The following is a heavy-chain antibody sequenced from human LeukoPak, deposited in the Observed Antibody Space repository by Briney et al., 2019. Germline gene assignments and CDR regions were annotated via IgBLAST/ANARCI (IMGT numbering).Heavy chain of an antibody. D-gene: IGHD3-22*01. Sequence: GGSLRLSCAASGFIVSTNYMSWVRQAPGKGLEWVSVIYSGGSTYYADSVKGRFTISRDNSKNTLSLQMNSLRAEDTALYYCARTVGYYYSVFDIWGQGTMVT. V-gene: IGHV3-53*01. J-gene: IGHJ3*02. CDR2: IYSGGST. CDR1: GFIVSTNY. CDR3: ARTVGYYYSVFDI.